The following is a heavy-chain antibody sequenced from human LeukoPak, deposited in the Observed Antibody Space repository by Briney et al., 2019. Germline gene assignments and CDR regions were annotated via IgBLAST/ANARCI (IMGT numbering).Heavy chain of an antibody. J-gene: IGHJ5*02. CDR1: GGSISSNY. CDR3: ARQKNDFWSGYLTYFDP. V-gene: IGHV4-4*07. D-gene: IGHD3-3*01. CDR2: IYTSGST. Sequence: PSETLSLTCTVSGGSISSNYWSWIRQPAGKGLEWIGRIYTSGSTNYNPSLKSRVTMSVDTSKNQFSLKLSSVTAADTAVYYCARQKNDFWSGYLTYFDPWGQGTLVTVSS.